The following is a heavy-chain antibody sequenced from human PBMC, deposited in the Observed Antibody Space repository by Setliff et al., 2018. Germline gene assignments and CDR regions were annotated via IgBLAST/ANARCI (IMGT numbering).Heavy chain of an antibody. V-gene: IGHV1-18*01. CDR1: GYLLTSYG. J-gene: IGHJ4*02. CDR2: ISPYNGHT. CDR3: ERLVRYCTTTSCQRTAGDDF. Sequence: ASVKVSCKTSGYLLTSYGLTWVRQAPGQGLDWVGWISPYNGHTNYVQKLQGRVTMTTDTSTNTAYLDLRSMSSDDRAVYYCERLVRYCTTTSCQRTAGDDFWGQGTLVTVSS. D-gene: IGHD2-2*01.